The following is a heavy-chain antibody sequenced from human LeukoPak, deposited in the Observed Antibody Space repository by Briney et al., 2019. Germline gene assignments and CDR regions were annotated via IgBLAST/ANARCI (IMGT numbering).Heavy chain of an antibody. D-gene: IGHD6-19*01. CDR2: IYYSGST. V-gene: IGHV4-39*01. J-gene: IGHJ5*02. Sequence: PSETLSLTCTVSGGSISSSSYYWGWNRQPPGRGLEWIGSIYYSGSTYYNPSLKSRVTISVDTSKNQFSLKLSSVTAADTAVYYCARQAEQWLVLGWFDPWGQGTLVTVSS. CDR1: GGSISSSSYY. CDR3: ARQAEQWLVLGWFDP.